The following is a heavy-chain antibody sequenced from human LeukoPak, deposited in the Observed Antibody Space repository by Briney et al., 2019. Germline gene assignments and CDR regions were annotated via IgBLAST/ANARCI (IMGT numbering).Heavy chain of an antibody. CDR2: ITSTSSTI. CDR3: ARESYCSGGSCYFGVDY. D-gene: IGHD2-15*01. V-gene: IGHV3-48*01. Sequence: GGSLRLSCAASGFTFSSYEMNWVRQAPGKGLEWVSSITSTSSTIYYADSVKGRFTISRDNAKNSLYLQMNSLRAEDTAVYYCARESYCSGGSCYFGVDYWGQGTLVTVSS. CDR1: GFTFSSYE. J-gene: IGHJ4*02.